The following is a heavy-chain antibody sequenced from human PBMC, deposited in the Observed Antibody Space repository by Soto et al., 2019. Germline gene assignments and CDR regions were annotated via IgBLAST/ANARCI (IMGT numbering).Heavy chain of an antibody. Sequence: GGSLRVSCAASGFTFSNAWMSWVRQAPGKGLEWVGRIKSKTDGGTTDYAAPVKGRFTISRDDSKNTLYLQMNSLKTEDTAVYYCTTEGYYDILTGYSFWGQGTLVTVSS. CDR2: IKSKTDGGTT. CDR3: TTEGYYDILTGYSF. CDR1: GFTFSNAW. J-gene: IGHJ4*02. D-gene: IGHD3-9*01. V-gene: IGHV3-15*01.